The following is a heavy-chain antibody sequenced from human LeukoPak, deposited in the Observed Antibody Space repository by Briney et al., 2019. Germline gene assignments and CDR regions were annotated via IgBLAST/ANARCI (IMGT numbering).Heavy chain of an antibody. J-gene: IGHJ4*02. V-gene: IGHV1-18*04. CDR3: ARDWYCSSTSCYFLDY. CDR2: ISAYNGNT. CDR1: GYTFTSYG. Sequence: GASVKVSCKASGYTFTSYGISWVRQAPGQGLEWMGWISAYNGNTNYAQKLQGRVTMTTDTSTSTAYMELRSLRSDDTAVYYYARDWYCSSTSCYFLDYWGQGTLVTVSS. D-gene: IGHD2-2*01.